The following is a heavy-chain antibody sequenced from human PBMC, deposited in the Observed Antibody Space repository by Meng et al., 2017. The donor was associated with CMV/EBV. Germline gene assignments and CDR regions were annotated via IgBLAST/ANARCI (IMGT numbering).Heavy chain of an antibody. Sequence: LVSGPGLVSPSLTRSRPCPVSGGSISSYSWSWIRQPAGKGLEWIGRIYTSGSTNYNPSLKSRVTMSVDTSKNQFSLKLSSVTAADTAVYYCARDLMNCSSTSCANWFDPWGQGTLVTVSS. CDR3: ARDLMNCSSTSCANWFDP. D-gene: IGHD2-2*01. CDR2: IYTSGST. J-gene: IGHJ5*02. CDR1: GGSISSYS. V-gene: IGHV4-4*07.